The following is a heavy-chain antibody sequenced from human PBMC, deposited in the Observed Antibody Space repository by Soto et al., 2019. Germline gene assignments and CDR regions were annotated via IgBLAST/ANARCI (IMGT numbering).Heavy chain of an antibody. CDR3: ARGYSAVGAY. J-gene: IGHJ4*02. V-gene: IGHV4-34*01. D-gene: IGHD2-21*01. Sequence: QVQLKQWGAGLLKPSETLSLTCAVFGGSLSGFYWSWIRQPPGKGLEWIGEINHSGSTNYNPSLKRRVTISVDTSKNQFSLKLSSVTAADTAVYYCARGYSAVGAYWGQGTLVTVSS. CDR1: GGSLSGFY. CDR2: INHSGST.